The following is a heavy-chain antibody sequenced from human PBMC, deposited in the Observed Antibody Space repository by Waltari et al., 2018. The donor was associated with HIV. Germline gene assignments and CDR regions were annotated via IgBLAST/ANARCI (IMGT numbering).Heavy chain of an antibody. CDR1: GFTFSSYW. J-gene: IGHJ4*02. D-gene: IGHD1-7*01. CDR3: ARAGRDGKLPPDY. CDR2: INSDGSST. Sequence: EVQLVESGGGLVQPGGSLRLSCAASGFTFSSYWTHLVRQAPGKGLVWVSRINSDGSSTSYADSVKGRFTISRDNAKNTLYLQMNSLRAEDTAVYYCARAGRDGKLPPDYWGQGTLVTVSS. V-gene: IGHV3-74*01.